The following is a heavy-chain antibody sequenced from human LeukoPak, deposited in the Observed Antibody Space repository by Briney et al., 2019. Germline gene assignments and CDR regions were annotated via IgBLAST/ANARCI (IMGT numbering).Heavy chain of an antibody. V-gene: IGHV1-18*01. CDR3: ARDRLFGVPAAQDCYYYYGMDV. CDR1: GYTFTSYG. Sequence: ASVKVSCKASGYTFTSYGISWVRQAPGQGLEWMGWISAYNGNTNYAQKLQGRVTMTTDTSTSTAYMELRSLRSDDTAVYYCARDRLFGVPAAQDCYYYYGMDVWGQGTTVTVSS. CDR2: ISAYNGNT. D-gene: IGHD2-2*01. J-gene: IGHJ6*02.